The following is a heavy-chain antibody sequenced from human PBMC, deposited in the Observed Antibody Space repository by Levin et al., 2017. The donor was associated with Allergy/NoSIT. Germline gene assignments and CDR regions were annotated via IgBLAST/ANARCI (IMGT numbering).Heavy chain of an antibody. CDR3: AKDLSSYYDILTGYADY. CDR1: GFTFSRYG. Sequence: SCAASGFTFSRYGMHWVRQAPGKGLEWVAVISYDGSNKYYADSVKGRFTISRDNSKNTLYLQMNSLRTEDTAVYYCAKDLSSYYDILTGYADYWGQGTLVTVSS. CDR2: ISYDGSNK. D-gene: IGHD3-9*01. J-gene: IGHJ4*02. V-gene: IGHV3-30*18.